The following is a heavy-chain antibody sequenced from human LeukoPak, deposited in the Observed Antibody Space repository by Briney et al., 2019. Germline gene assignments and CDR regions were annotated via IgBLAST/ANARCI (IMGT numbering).Heavy chain of an antibody. CDR1: GGSISSYY. J-gene: IGHJ6*03. CDR3: ASARGDGWGWGGYYYYYMDV. V-gene: IGHV4-4*09. CDR2: IYTSGST. D-gene: IGHD2-21*01. Sequence: PSETLSLTCTVSGGSISSYYWSWIRQPPGKGLEWIGYIYTSGSTNYNPSLKSRVTMSVDTSKNQFSLKLSSVTAADTAVYYCASARGDGWGWGGYYYYYMDVWGKGTTVTVSS.